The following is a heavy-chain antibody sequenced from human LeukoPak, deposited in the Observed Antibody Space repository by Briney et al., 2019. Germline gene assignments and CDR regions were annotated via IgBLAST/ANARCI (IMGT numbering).Heavy chain of an antibody. D-gene: IGHD2-2*01. Sequence: PGGSLRLSCEASGFKFNDAWMTWVRQAPGKGLEWVASIKQDGSETYYVDSVEGRFTISRDNTKNSVYLQMDGLRAEDTAVYFCVSDRCSYCGSTNCYGCGWFDPWGQGTLVTVSS. CDR1: GFKFNDAW. V-gene: IGHV3-7*01. CDR3: VSDRCSYCGSTNCYGCGWFDP. J-gene: IGHJ5*02. CDR2: IKQDGSET.